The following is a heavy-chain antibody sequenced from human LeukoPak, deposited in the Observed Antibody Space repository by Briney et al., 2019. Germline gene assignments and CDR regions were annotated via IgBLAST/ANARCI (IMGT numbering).Heavy chain of an antibody. Sequence: PSETLSLTCTVSGGSISSGGYYWSWIRQHPGKGLEWIGYIYYSGSTYYNPSLKSRVTISVDTSKNQFSLKLSSVTAADTAVYYCARDAYYYDSSGKSLWFDPWGQGTLATVSS. J-gene: IGHJ5*02. V-gene: IGHV4-31*03. CDR1: GGSISSGGYY. CDR2: IYYSGST. CDR3: ARDAYYYDSSGKSLWFDP. D-gene: IGHD3-22*01.